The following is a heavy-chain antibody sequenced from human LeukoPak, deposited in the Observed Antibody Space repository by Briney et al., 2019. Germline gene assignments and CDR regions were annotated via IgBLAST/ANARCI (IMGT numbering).Heavy chain of an antibody. D-gene: IGHD4-23*01. CDR3: AKDAGGKDDY. V-gene: IGHV3-30*18. CDR1: GFTFSSYD. Sequence: GGSLRLSCAASGFTFSSYDMHWVRQAPGKGLEWVAVISYDGSNKYYADSVKGRFTISRDNSKNTLYLQMNSLRAEDTAVYYCAKDAGGKDDYWGQGTLVTVSS. CDR2: ISYDGSNK. J-gene: IGHJ4*02.